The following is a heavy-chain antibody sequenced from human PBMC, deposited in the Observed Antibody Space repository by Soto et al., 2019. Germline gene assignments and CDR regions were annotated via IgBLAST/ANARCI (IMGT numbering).Heavy chain of an antibody. CDR1: GFTFSSYA. J-gene: IGHJ4*02. D-gene: IGHD5-18*01. Sequence: GGSLRLSCAASGFTFSSYAMHGVRQAPGKGLEWVAVISYDGSNKYYADSVKGRFTISRDNSKNTLYLQMNSLRAEDTAVYYCARDLATAMDYWGQGTLVTVSS. CDR2: ISYDGSNK. V-gene: IGHV3-30-3*01. CDR3: ARDLATAMDY.